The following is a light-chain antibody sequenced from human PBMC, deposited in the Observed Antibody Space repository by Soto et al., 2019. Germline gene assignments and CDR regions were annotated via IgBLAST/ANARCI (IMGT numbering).Light chain of an antibody. V-gene: IGLV2-8*01. Sequence: QSALTQPPSASGSPGQSVTISCTGTSSDVGGYNYVSWYQQHPGKAPKRMIYEVSKRPSGVPDRFSGSKSGNTASLTVSGLQPEDEADYYCCSFAGINNIVVFGGGTQLTVL. CDR3: CSFAGINNIVV. J-gene: IGLJ2*01. CDR1: SSDVGGYNY. CDR2: EVS.